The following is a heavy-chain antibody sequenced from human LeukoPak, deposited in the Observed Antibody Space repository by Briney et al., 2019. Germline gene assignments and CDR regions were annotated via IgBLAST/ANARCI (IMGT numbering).Heavy chain of an antibody. CDR2: IYYSGST. V-gene: IGHV4-39*01. D-gene: IGHD3-10*01. Sequence: SETLSLTCTVSGGSISSSSYYWGWIRQPPGKGLEWIGSIYYSGSTYYNPSLKSRVTISVDTSKNQFSLKVISVTAADTAVYYCARYTSYYGSGSYLGWFDPWGQGTLVTVPS. CDR3: ARYTSYYGSGSYLGWFDP. J-gene: IGHJ5*02. CDR1: GGSISSSSYY.